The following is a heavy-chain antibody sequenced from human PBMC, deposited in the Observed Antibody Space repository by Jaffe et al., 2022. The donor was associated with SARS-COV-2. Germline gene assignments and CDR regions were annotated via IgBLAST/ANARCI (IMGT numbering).Heavy chain of an antibody. D-gene: IGHD4-17*01. CDR2: IYTSGST. Sequence: QVQLQESGPGLVKPSQTLSLTCTVSGGSISSGSYYWSWIRQPAGKGLEWIGRIYTSGSTNYNPSLKSRVTISVDTSKNQFSLKLSSVTAADTAVYYCARVYGDYPDYWGQGTLVTVSS. CDR3: ARVYGDYPDY. J-gene: IGHJ4*02. CDR1: GGSISSGSYY. V-gene: IGHV4-61*02.